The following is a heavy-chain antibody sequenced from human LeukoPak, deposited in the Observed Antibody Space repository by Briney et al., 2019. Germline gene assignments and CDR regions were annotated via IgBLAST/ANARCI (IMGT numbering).Heavy chain of an antibody. CDR3: ACVPVLPWFGEPLGQGFDP. V-gene: IGHV1-2*02. J-gene: IGHJ5*02. CDR2: INPNNGGT. D-gene: IGHD3-10*01. Sequence: GASVKVSCKASGYTFTDYYMHWVRQAPGQGLEWMGWINPNNGGTNYAQKFQGRVTMTRDTSISTAYLELSRLRSDDTAVYYCACVPVLPWFGEPLGQGFDPWGQGTLVTVSS. CDR1: GYTFTDYY.